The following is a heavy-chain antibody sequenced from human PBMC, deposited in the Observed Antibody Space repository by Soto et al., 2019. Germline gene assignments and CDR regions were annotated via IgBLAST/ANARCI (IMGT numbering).Heavy chain of an antibody. CDR1: GYTFTSYG. D-gene: IGHD3-10*01. J-gene: IGHJ4*02. V-gene: IGHV1-18*04. CDR2: ISAYNGNT. CDR3: ARDLGYYGSGSYGH. Sequence: QVQLVQSGAEVKKPGASVKVSCKASGYTFTSYGISWVRQAPGQGLEGMGWISAYNGNTNYAQKLQGRVTMTTATPTSTADMEPRSLRADDTAVYYCARDLGYYGSGSYGHWGQGTPVTVSA.